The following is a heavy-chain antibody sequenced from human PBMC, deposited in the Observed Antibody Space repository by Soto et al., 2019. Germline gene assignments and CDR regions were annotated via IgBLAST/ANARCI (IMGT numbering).Heavy chain of an antibody. D-gene: IGHD1-7*01. V-gene: IGHV3-30*18. CDR3: AKDRAELEFDY. CDR2: ISFDGSNK. Sequence: SGGSLRLSCAASGFIFSNYGMHWVRQAPGKGPEWVAEISFDGSNKFYADSVKGRFTISRDNSKNTLSLQMNSLRAEDTAVYYCAKDRAELEFDYWGQGTLVTVSA. J-gene: IGHJ4*02. CDR1: GFIFSNYG.